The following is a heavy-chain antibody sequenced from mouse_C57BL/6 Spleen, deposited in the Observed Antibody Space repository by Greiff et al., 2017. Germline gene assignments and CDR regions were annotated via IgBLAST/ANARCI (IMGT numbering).Heavy chain of an antibody. Sequence: EVQVVESGGDLVKPGGSLKLSCAASGFTFSSYGMSWVRQTPDKRLEWVATISSGGSYTYSPDSVKGRFPISRDNANNTLYLQMSSLKSEDTAMYYCARQVITTEGFAYWGQGTLVTVSA. CDR1: GFTFSSYG. D-gene: IGHD1-1*01. J-gene: IGHJ3*01. V-gene: IGHV5-6*01. CDR2: ISSGGSYT. CDR3: ARQVITTEGFAY.